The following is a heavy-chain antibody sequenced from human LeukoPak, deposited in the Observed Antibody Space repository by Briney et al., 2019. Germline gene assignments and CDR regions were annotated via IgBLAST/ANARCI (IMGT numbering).Heavy chain of an antibody. V-gene: IGHV3-66*01. CDR3: ARVFRYDRGGYPLDH. J-gene: IGHJ4*02. D-gene: IGHD3-22*01. CDR2: IYSGGSGGST. Sequence: GGSLRLSCAASGLTVTSNYMTWVRQAPGKGLEWVSVIYSGGSGGSTYYADSVKGRFTISRDNAKNSLYLQMNSLRAEDTAVYYCARVFRYDRGGYPLDHWGQGTLVTVSS. CDR1: GLTVTSNY.